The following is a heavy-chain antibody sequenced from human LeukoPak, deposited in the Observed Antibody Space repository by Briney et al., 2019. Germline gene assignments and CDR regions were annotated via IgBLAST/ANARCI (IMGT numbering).Heavy chain of an antibody. CDR3: ASHYDTSGYHYFDF. CDR2: ISYDGSKK. D-gene: IGHD3-22*01. J-gene: IGHJ4*02. CDR1: GFTFSRYA. Sequence: PGGSLRLSCAASGFTFSRYAMHWVRQAPGKGLEWVAVISYDGSKKYYADSVKGRFTISRDNSKSTLYLQMNSLRAEDTAVYYCASHYDTSGYHYFDFRGQGTLVTVSS. V-gene: IGHV3-30-3*01.